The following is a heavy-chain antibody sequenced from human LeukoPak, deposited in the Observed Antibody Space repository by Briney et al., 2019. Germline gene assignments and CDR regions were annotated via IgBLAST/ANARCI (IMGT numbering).Heavy chain of an antibody. D-gene: IGHD3-10*01. CDR2: ISHSGIT. J-gene: IGHJ4*02. CDR3: ARGTYYYKSSGPYY. Sequence: PSETLSLTCGVQGESFSGYYWSWIRQPPGKGLEWIGEISHSGITNYSPSLQSRVTISVDTSKNQFSLKLTSVTAADTAVYYCARGTYYYKSSGPYYWGQGSLDTVSS. CDR1: GESFSGYY. V-gene: IGHV4-34*01.